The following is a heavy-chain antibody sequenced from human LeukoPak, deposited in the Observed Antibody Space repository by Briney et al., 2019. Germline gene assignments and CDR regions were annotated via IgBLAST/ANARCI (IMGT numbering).Heavy chain of an antibody. D-gene: IGHD1-1*01. CDR2: IYPGDSDT. J-gene: IGHJ4*02. CDR1: GYSFTSYW. V-gene: IGHV5-51*01. CDR3: ARWAYNWNDEGYFDY. Sequence: GESLKISCVGSGYSFTSYWIGWVRQMPGKGLEWMGIIYPGDSDTRYSPSFQGQVTISADKSISTAYLQWSSLKASDTAMYYCARWAYNWNDEGYFDYWGQGTLVTVSS.